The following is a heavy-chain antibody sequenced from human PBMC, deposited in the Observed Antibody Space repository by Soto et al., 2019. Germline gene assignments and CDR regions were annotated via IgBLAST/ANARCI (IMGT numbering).Heavy chain of an antibody. V-gene: IGHV4-59*01. CDR2: IYYSGST. CDR1: CGSISSYY. Sequence: PSETLSVTCTVSCGSISSYYWSWIRKPPGKGLEWIGYIYYSGSTSYNPSLTRRVTISLDTSKNQVSLKLSSVTAAETAVYYCARQVVLARTFLLAHGGQGAFVSVSS. J-gene: IGHJ4*02. D-gene: IGHD2-15*01. CDR3: ARQVVLARTFLLAH.